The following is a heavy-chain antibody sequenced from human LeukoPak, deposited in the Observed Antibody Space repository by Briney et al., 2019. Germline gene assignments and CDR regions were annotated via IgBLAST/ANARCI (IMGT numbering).Heavy chain of an antibody. Sequence: TGGSLRLSCAASGFTFSSYAMHWVRQAPGKGLEWVAVISYDGSNKYYADSVEGRFTISRDNSKNTLYLQMNSLRAEDTAVYYCARDYCSSTSCYGMDVWGQGTTVTVSS. CDR1: GFTFSSYA. D-gene: IGHD2-2*01. CDR2: ISYDGSNK. CDR3: ARDYCSSTSCYGMDV. J-gene: IGHJ6*02. V-gene: IGHV3-30-3*01.